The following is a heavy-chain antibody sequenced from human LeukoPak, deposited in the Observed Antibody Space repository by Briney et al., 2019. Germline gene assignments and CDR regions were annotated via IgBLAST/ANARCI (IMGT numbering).Heavy chain of an antibody. CDR3: TTAWDDDSSGYY. CDR1: GFTFSNAW. V-gene: IGHV3-15*01. Sequence: PGGSLRLSCAASGFTFSNAWMSWVRQAPGKGLEWVGRIKRKSDGGTTDYAAPVKGRFTISRDDSQTTLYLQMNSLKTEDTAVYYCTTAWDDDSSGYYWGQGSLVTVSS. J-gene: IGHJ4*02. D-gene: IGHD3-22*01. CDR2: IKRKSDGGTT.